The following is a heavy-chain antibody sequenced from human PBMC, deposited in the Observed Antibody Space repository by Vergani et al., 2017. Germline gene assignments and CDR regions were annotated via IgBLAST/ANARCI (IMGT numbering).Heavy chain of an antibody. D-gene: IGHD3-16*02. CDR2: IYSTGST. V-gene: IGHV4-59*13. CDR1: GGSFNTYY. CDR3: ASVMLRDEASTRYRLEGMDI. J-gene: IGHJ6*02. Sequence: QVQLEESGPGLVKPSETLSLTCTVSGGSFNTYYWSWIRQSPGKGLEWIGYIYSTGSTNYNPSLNSRVTMSVDTSKNQFSLKLRSVTAADTAVYCCASVMLRDEASTRYRLEGMDIWGQGTTVTISS.